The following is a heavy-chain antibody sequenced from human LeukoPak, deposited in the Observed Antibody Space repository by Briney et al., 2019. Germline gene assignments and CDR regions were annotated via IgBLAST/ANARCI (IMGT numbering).Heavy chain of an antibody. D-gene: IGHD3-10*01. J-gene: IGHJ4*02. V-gene: IGHV3-21*01. CDR2: ISSSSSYI. CDR3: ARDLSHYGSGSYVGY. Sequence: TGGSLRLSCAASGFTFSSYSMNWVRQAPGKGLEWVSSISSSSSYIYYADSVKGRFTISRDNAKNSLYLQMNSLRAEDTAVYYCARDLSHYGSGSYVGYWGQGTLVTVSS. CDR1: GFTFSSYS.